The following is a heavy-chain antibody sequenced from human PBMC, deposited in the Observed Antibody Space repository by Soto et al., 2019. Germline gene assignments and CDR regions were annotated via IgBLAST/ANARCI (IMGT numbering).Heavy chain of an antibody. J-gene: IGHJ4*02. Sequence: PSETLSLTCTVSGGSISSGSYYWSWIRHHPGKGLEWIGYIYYSGSTDYNPSLKSRVTISLDTSKNQFSLKLTSVTAADTAVYYCARDRYSDSSGFDYWGQGTLVTVSS. D-gene: IGHD3-22*01. CDR2: IYYSGST. CDR1: GGSISSGSYY. CDR3: ARDRYSDSSGFDY. V-gene: IGHV4-31*03.